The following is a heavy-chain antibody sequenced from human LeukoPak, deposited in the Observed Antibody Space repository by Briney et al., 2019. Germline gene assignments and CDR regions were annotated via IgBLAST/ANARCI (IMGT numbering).Heavy chain of an antibody. Sequence: PGGSLRRSWAGTGFTGSRSSMAWVRQAPGKGLVWVATIKEDGSVEYYMDSVKGRFTISRDNAEKSLYLQMNSLRAEDTAAYYCAKLLGDVTTFDYWGQGTLVTVSS. CDR3: AKLLGDVTTFDY. CDR1: GFTGSRSS. D-gene: IGHD3-16*01. J-gene: IGHJ4*02. V-gene: IGHV3-7*01. CDR2: IKEDGSVE.